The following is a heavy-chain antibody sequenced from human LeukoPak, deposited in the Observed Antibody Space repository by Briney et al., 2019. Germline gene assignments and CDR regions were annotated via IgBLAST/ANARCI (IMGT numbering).Heavy chain of an antibody. V-gene: IGHV5-51*01. CDR2: IYPGDSDT. CDR3: ARHIKYCTSTSCYSYFDY. Sequence: GESLKISCKGSGYNFINYWIGWVRQMPGKGLEWMGIIYPGDSDTRYSPSFQGQVIISADKSISTAYLQWSSLKASDTAMYYCARHIKYCTSTSCYSYFDYWGQGTLVTVSS. J-gene: IGHJ4*02. D-gene: IGHD2-2*02. CDR1: GYNFINYW.